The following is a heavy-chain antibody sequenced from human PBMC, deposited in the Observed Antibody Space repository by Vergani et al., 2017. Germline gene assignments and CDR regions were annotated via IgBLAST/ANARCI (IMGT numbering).Heavy chain of an antibody. V-gene: IGHV1-69-2*01. D-gene: IGHD2-2*01. J-gene: IGHJ6*04. CDR1: GYTFTDHS. Sequence: EIRLVQSGAEEKKPGATMKISCKVSGYTFTDHSMHWGKQAPGKGLEWMGLVEPEDGETIYAEKFKGRVTMTTDTSTSTAYMELSSLRSDDTAEYYCSRGPDIVVVPAAPYDYYDYVMDVWGK. CDR2: VEPEDGET. CDR3: SRGPDIVVVPAAPYDYYDYVMDV.